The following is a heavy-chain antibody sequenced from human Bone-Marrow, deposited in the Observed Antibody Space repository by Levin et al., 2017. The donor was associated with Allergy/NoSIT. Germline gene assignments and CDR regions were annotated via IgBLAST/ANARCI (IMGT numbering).Heavy chain of an antibody. D-gene: IGHD3-3*01. Sequence: GESLKISCQASGYTFINYDINWVRQATGQGLEWMGWMNANTSATVYAQKFQGRVTMTTDTSTGTAYMELRSLRSDDTAVYYCARDDDFWRTAPTAFDIWGQGTMVTVSS. V-gene: IGHV1-8*01. CDR3: ARDDDFWRTAPTAFDI. CDR1: GYTFINYD. J-gene: IGHJ3*02. CDR2: MNANTSAT.